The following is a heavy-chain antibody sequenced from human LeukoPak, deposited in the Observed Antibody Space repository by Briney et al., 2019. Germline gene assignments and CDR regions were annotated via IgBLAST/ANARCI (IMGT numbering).Heavy chain of an antibody. D-gene: IGHD1-26*01. CDR1: GFTFDDYG. CDR3: ARRSGSYSYYYYYMDV. CDR2: INWNGGST. Sequence: GGSLRLSCAASGFTFDDYGMSWVRQAPGKGLEWVSGINWNGGSTGYADSVKGRFTISRDNAKHSLYLQMNSLRAEDTALYYCARRSGSYSYYYYYMDVWGKGTTVTVSS. J-gene: IGHJ6*03. V-gene: IGHV3-20*04.